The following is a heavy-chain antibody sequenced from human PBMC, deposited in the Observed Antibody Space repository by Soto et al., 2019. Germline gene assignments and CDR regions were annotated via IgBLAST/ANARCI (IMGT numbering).Heavy chain of an antibody. CDR3: ARTLPNRQLFDS. J-gene: IGHJ4*02. Sequence: SETLSLTCTVSGGFIWGWIRQSPDKGLEWIGYIYNSGRYNYNPSLESRLTISIDTSKNQFPLRLASVTAADTAVYYCARTLPNRQLFDSWSQGTLVTVSS. D-gene: IGHD1-1*01. V-gene: IGHV4-59*01. CDR1: GGFI. CDR2: IYNSGRY.